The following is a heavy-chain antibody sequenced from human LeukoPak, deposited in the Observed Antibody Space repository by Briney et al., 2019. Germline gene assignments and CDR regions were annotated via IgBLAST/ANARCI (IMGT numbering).Heavy chain of an antibody. D-gene: IGHD3-3*01. CDR1: GYTFTSYY. V-gene: IGHV1-46*01. CDR3: ARRQLRFGHFDY. J-gene: IGHJ4*02. Sequence: GASVKVSCKASGYTFTSYYMHWVRQTPGQGLEWMGIINPSGGSTSYAQKFQGRVTMTRDTSTSTVYMELSSLRSEDTAVYYCARRQLRFGHFDYWGQGTLVTVSS. CDR2: INPSGGST.